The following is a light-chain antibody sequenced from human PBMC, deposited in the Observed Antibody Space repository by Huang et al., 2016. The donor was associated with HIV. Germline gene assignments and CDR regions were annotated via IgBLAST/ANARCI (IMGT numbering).Light chain of an antibody. V-gene: IGKV1-9*01. Sequence: IHLTQSPSSLSASVGDRVTVTCRASQAIGNSLAWYQQGLGKAPKLLIYGSSTLQTGVAPRFSGNGSETDFTLTIASQLPGDFATYFCQQLKSYPLTFGGGT. J-gene: IGKJ4*01. CDR3: QQLKSYPLT. CDR2: GSS. CDR1: QAIGNS.